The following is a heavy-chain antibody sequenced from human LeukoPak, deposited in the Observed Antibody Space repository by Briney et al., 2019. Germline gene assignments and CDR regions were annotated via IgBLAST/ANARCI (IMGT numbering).Heavy chain of an antibody. CDR2: IKYDGSEE. V-gene: IGHV3-7*01. D-gene: IGHD5/OR15-5a*01. CDR1: GFTFSSYE. CDR3: ARDVYRSFDY. Sequence: GGSLRLSCAASGFTFSSYEMNWVRQAPGKGLEWVANIKYDGSEEYYVDSVKGRFTISRDNAQNSLYLQMNNLRAEDTAVYYCARDVYRSFDYWGQGTLVTVSS. J-gene: IGHJ4*02.